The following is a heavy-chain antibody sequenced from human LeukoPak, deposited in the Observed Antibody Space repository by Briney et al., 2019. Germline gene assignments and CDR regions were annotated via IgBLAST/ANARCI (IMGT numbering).Heavy chain of an antibody. D-gene: IGHD6-13*01. Sequence: GASVKVSCKVSGYTLTELSMHWVRQAPGKGLEWMGGFDPEDGETIYAQKFQGRVTMTEDTSTDTAYMELSSLRSEDTAVYYCARDLEQQLVPPAPFDYWGQGTLVTVSS. V-gene: IGHV1-24*01. CDR1: GYTLTELS. J-gene: IGHJ4*02. CDR2: FDPEDGET. CDR3: ARDLEQQLVPPAPFDY.